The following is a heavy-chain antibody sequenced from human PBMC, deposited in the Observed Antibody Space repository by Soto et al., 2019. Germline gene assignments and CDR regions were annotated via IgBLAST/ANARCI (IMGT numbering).Heavy chain of an antibody. V-gene: IGHV3-53*01. D-gene: IGHD2-15*01. CDR2: IHRGGST. CDR3: ARVPRVVVGAAKDAFDI. J-gene: IGHJ3*02. Sequence: EVQLVESGGDLIQPGGSLRLSCAASGFTVSTNYMDWVRKAPGKGLDWVSIIHRGGSTCYADSVKGRFTISRVDSKNTLYLQMNSLRVDDPAVYYCARVPRVVVGAAKDAFDIWGQGTMVAVSS. CDR1: GFTVSTNY.